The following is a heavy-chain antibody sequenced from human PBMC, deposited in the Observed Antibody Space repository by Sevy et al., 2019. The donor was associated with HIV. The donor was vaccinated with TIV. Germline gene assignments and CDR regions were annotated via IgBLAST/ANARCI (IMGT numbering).Heavy chain of an antibody. V-gene: IGHV3-53*01. CDR2: IYSGGTT. CDR3: ARDPPGIAATGRG. J-gene: IGHJ4*02. Sequence: GGSLRLSCAASGFTVSNNYMNWVRQAPGKGLEWVSLIYSGGTTHYADSVKGRFTISRDHSKNTLYLQMNSLRAEDTAIYYCARDPPGIAATGRGWGQGTLVTVSS. D-gene: IGHD6-13*01. CDR1: GFTVSNNY.